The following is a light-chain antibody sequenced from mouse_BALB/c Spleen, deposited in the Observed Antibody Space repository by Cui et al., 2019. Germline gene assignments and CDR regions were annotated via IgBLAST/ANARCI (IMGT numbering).Light chain of an antibody. V-gene: IGKV4-91*01. CDR2: RTA. CDR3: QQGSSIPRT. CDR1: SSISSNY. Sequence: EIVLTQSPTTMAASPGEKITITCSASSSISSNYLHWYEQKPGCSHKRVIDRTAKRAGGVPGRFSGSGSGTSYSRTIGTMEAEDVATYYCQQGSSIPRTFGSGTKLEIK. J-gene: IGKJ4*01.